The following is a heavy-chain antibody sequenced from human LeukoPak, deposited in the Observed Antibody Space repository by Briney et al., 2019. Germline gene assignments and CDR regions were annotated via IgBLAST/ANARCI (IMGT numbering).Heavy chain of an antibody. Sequence: SETLSLTCAVYGGSFSGYYWSWIRQPPGKGLEWIGEINHSGSTNYNPSLKSRVTISVDTSKNQFSLKLSSVTAEDTAVYYCASDLTGEAFDIWGQGTMVTVSS. CDR2: INHSGST. J-gene: IGHJ3*02. CDR3: ASDLTGEAFDI. D-gene: IGHD7-27*01. CDR1: GGSFSGYY. V-gene: IGHV4-34*01.